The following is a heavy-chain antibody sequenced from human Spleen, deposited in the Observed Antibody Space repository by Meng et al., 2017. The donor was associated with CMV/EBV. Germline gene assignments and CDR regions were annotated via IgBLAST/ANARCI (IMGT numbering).Heavy chain of an antibody. J-gene: IGHJ4*02. CDR2: VSAENGDT. Sequence: KTSGYNFDICGITWVRQAPGQGLEWVGWVSAENGDTDYGQKFQGRVTVTADRFTNTAYMEMRSLRSDDSAMYYCARAGAAVTTHFDFWGQGTLVTVSS. D-gene: IGHD4-17*01. CDR3: ARAGAAVTTHFDF. CDR1: GYNFDICG. V-gene: IGHV1-18*01.